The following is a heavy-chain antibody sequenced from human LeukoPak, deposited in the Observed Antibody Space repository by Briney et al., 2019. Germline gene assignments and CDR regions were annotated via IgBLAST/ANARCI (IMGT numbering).Heavy chain of an antibody. J-gene: IGHJ4*02. CDR2: ISNDGSKK. D-gene: IGHD2-15*01. CDR1: GFTFSSYG. V-gene: IGHV3-30*03. CDR3: ARDLGGSWKGYFDY. Sequence: GGSLRLSCAASGFTFSSYGMHWVRQAPGKGLDWVAVISNDGSKKYYADSVKGRFTISRDNSKNTLSLQVSSLRTEDTAVYYCARDLGGSWKGYFDYWGQGTLVTVSS.